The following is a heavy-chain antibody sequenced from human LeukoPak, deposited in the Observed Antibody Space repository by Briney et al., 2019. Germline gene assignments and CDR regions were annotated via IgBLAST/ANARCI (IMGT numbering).Heavy chain of an antibody. CDR3: VRDGVGATPFDF. CDR2: VSGYNGNT. CDR1: GYSFTSYG. J-gene: IGHJ4*02. V-gene: IGHV1-18*01. Sequence: WASVKVSWKASGYSFTSYGISWVRQAPGQGLEWMGWVSGYNGNTNYAQMVQGRVTMTTDTSTNTAYMELRSLRSDDTAVYYCVRDGVGATPFDFWGQGTLVTVSS. D-gene: IGHD1-26*01.